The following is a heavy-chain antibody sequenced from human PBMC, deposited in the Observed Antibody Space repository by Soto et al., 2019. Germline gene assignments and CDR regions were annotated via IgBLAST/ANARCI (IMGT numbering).Heavy chain of an antibody. Sequence: SETLSLTCTVSGGSISSSSYYWGWIRQPPGKGLEWIGSIYYSGSTYYNPSLKSRVTISVDTSKNQFSLKLSSVTAADTAVYYCARHVYYDSSPRLDYWGQGTLVTVSS. J-gene: IGHJ4*02. CDR1: GGSISSSSYY. CDR2: IYYSGST. D-gene: IGHD3-22*01. CDR3: ARHVYYDSSPRLDY. V-gene: IGHV4-39*01.